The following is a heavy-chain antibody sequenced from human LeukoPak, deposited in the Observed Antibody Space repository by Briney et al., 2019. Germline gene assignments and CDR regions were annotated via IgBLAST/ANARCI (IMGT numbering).Heavy chain of an antibody. CDR3: ARLRRYCSGGSCYSHFDL. CDR2: IYYSGST. J-gene: IGHJ2*01. Sequence: SETLSLTCTVSGGSISSYYWSWIRQPPGKGLEWIGYIYYSGSTNYNPSLKSRVTISVDTSKNQFSLKLSSVTAADTAVYYCARLRRYCSGGSCYSHFDLWGRGTLVTVSS. CDR1: GGSISSYY. D-gene: IGHD2-15*01. V-gene: IGHV4-59*12.